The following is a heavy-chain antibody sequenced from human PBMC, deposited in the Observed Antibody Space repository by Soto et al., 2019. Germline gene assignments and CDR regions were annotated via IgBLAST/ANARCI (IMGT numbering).Heavy chain of an antibody. Sequence: GESLKISCKGSGYSFTSYWIGWVRQMPGKGLEWMGIIYPGDSDTRYSPSFQGQVTISADKSISTAYLQWSSLKASDTAMYYCARRASKFLGVVKDYYSYSGRDVGGKGTRVP. CDR1: GYSFTSYW. J-gene: IGHJ6*04. CDR2: IYPGDSDT. CDR3: ARRASKFLGVVKDYYSYSGRDV. V-gene: IGHV5-51*01. D-gene: IGHD3-3*01.